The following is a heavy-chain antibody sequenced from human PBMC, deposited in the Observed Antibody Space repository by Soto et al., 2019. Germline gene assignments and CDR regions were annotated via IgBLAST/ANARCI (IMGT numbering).Heavy chain of an antibody. Sequence: SETLSLTCAVSGGSISSGGYSWSWIRQPPGKGLEWIGYIYHSGSTYYNPSLKSRVTISVDRSKNQFSLKLSSVTAADTAVYYGACSGYYHNSGMDVWGKGTTVTVAS. V-gene: IGHV4-30-2*01. CDR1: GGSISSGGYS. CDR2: IYHSGST. J-gene: IGHJ6*04. D-gene: IGHD3-22*01. CDR3: ACSGYYHNSGMDV.